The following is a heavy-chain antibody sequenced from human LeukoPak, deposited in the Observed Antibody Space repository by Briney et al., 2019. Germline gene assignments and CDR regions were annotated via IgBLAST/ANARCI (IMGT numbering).Heavy chain of an antibody. D-gene: IGHD6-13*01. CDR1: GYTFTGYY. Sequence: ASVNVSCKASGYTFTGYYMHWVRQAPGQGLEWMGWINPNSGGTNYAQKFQGRVTMTRDTSISTAYMELSRLRSDDTAVYYCARDKKQQLVRADFWGQGTLVTVSS. V-gene: IGHV1-2*02. CDR2: INPNSGGT. J-gene: IGHJ4*02. CDR3: ARDKKQQLVRADF.